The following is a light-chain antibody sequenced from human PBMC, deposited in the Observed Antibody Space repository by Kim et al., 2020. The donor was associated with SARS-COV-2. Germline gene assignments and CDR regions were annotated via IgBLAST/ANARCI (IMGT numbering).Light chain of an antibody. J-gene: IGKJ1*01. CDR1: QNSYIY. V-gene: IGKV1-39*01. CDR3: QQNQGTPVT. CDR2: AAS. Sequence: QSPSSLSASVGDTVTITCRASQNSYIYVNWYQQQRGKAPKLLIYAASSLQSGVPSRFSGRGSGTSFPLPISDLQPEDFATDDCQQNQGTPVTFGRGTKVDIK.